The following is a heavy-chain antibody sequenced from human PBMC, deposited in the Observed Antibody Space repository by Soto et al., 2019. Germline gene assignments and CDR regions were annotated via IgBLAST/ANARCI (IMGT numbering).Heavy chain of an antibody. V-gene: IGHV4-4*08. CDR3: ASSAGLPGDFLYCNGMDV. D-gene: IGHD3-10*01. CDR2: VYTSDYT. CDR1: GASIRSYY. J-gene: IGHJ6*02. Sequence: SETLSLTCSVSGASIRSYYWHWIRQPPGKGLEWIGYVYTSDYTRYSSSLKSRVTISVDTSKSQFYLRLNSVTAADTAVYYCASSAGLPGDFLYCNGMDVWGQGTTVTVSS.